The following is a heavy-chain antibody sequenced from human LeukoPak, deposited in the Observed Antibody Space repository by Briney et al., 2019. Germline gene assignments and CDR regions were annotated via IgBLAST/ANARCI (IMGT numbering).Heavy chain of an antibody. CDR1: GFHFGSYG. V-gene: IGHV3-30*02. D-gene: IGHD3-10*01. J-gene: IGHJ1*01. CDR3: VKEHSTTWFVFHF. Sequence: GGSLRLSCAASGFHFGSYGMHWVRQAPGKGLQWVAFIRYHGSDRYYADSVKGRFTISRDNSESTLFLQMSSLRVDDTAVYYCVKEHSTTWFVFHFWGQGTLVTVSS. CDR2: IRYHGSDR.